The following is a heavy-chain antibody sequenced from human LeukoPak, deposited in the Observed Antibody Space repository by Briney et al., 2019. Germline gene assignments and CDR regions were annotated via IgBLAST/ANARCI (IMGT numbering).Heavy chain of an antibody. Sequence: SETLSLTCTVSGGSISSYYWSWIRQPPGKGLEWIGYIYYSGSTNYNPSLKSRVTISVDTSKNQFSLKLSSVTAADTAVYYCARVAPEAAAGTEYFQHWGQGTLVTVSS. D-gene: IGHD6-13*01. V-gene: IGHV4-59*08. CDR3: ARVAPEAAAGTEYFQH. CDR1: GGSISSYY. CDR2: IYYSGST. J-gene: IGHJ1*01.